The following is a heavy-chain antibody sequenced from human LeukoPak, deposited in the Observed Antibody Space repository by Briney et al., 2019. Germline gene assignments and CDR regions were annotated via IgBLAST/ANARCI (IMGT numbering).Heavy chain of an antibody. CDR1: GYTFTSYG. J-gene: IGHJ4*02. V-gene: IGHV1-18*01. CDR2: ISTYNGNT. Sequence: ASVKVSCKASGYTFTSYGITWVRQAPGQGLEWMGWISTYNGNTNYAQKLQGRVTMTTDTSTSTAYMELRSLRSDDTAMYYCARDRMDTGTYFDYWGQGTLVTVSS. CDR3: ARDRMDTGTYFDY. D-gene: IGHD5-18*01.